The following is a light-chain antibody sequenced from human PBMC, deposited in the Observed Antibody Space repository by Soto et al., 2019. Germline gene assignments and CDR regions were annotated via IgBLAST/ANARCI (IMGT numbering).Light chain of an antibody. Sequence: SYELTQPPSVSVAPGKTARITCGGNNIGSKSVHWYQQKPGQAPVLVIYYDSDRPSGIPERFSGSNSGNTATLTISRVEAGDEADYYCQVWDSSSDHRGVFGGGNKVTVL. CDR3: QVWDSSSDHRGV. V-gene: IGLV3-21*04. CDR2: YDS. CDR1: NIGSKS. J-gene: IGLJ2*01.